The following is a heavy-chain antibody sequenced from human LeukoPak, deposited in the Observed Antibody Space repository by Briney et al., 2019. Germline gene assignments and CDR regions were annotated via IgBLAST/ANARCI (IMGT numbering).Heavy chain of an antibody. V-gene: IGHV3-23*01. CDR3: VRDGAQPGYYFDF. J-gene: IGHJ4*02. CDR2: ISYGDEST. CDR1: ESTVRDHA. Sequence: GGSLRLSCAASESTVRDHAISWVRQAPGKGLEWVSVISYGDESTYYADSVKGRFTVFRDKLIDTLYLHMSSLRVEDSALYFCVRDGAQPGYYFDFWGQGSLVTVSS. D-gene: IGHD1-26*01.